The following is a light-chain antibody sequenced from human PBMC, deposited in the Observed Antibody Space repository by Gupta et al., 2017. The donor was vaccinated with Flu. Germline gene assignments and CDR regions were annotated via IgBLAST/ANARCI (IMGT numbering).Light chain of an antibody. J-gene: IGKJ1*01. Sequence: DIQMTQSPSTLSASVGDRFTITCRASQSISSWLAWYQQKPGKAPKLLIYKASSLESGVPSRFSGSGSGTEFTLTISSLQPDDFATYYCQQYNSYPGTFGQGTKVEMK. CDR1: QSISSW. CDR3: QQYNSYPGT. V-gene: IGKV1-5*03. CDR2: KAS.